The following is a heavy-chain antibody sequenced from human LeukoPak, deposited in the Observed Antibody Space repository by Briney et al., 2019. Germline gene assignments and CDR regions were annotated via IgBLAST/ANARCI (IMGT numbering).Heavy chain of an antibody. V-gene: IGHV3-48*03. CDR2: ISFSGSTT. D-gene: IGHD3-10*01. CDR1: GFTFSSYE. Sequence: GGSLRLSCAASGFTFSSYEMNWVRQAPGRGLEWVSYISFSGSTTYYADSVKGRFTISRDNAKNSLYLQMYSLRAEDTAVYYCAREFITTDDAFDIWGHGTMVTVSS. J-gene: IGHJ3*02. CDR3: AREFITTDDAFDI.